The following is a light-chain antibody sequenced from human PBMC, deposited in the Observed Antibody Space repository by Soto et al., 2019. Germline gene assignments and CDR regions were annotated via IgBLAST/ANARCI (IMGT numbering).Light chain of an antibody. J-gene: IGKJ1*01. V-gene: IGKV3D-20*01. CDR3: QQYGSSPRT. CDR1: QSVSSSY. CDR2: DAS. Sequence: NVLAESPAPLSLSPGEKATPSRGARQSVSSSYLAWYQQKPGLAPRLLIYDASSRATGIPDRFSGSGSGTDFTLTISRLEPEDFALYYCQQYGSSPRTFGQGTKVDIK.